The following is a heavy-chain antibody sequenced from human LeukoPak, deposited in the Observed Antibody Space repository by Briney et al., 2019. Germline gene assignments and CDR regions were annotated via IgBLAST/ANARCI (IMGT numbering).Heavy chain of an antibody. CDR1: GFTFDDYA. Sequence: PGGSLRLSYAASGFTFDDYAMHWVRQAPGKGLEWVSGISWNSGSIGYADSVKGRFTISRDNAKNSLYLQMNSLRAEDTALYYCAKDKANYGDYPNYYYYYGMDVWGQGTTVTVSS. V-gene: IGHV3-9*01. CDR3: AKDKANYGDYPNYYYYYGMDV. J-gene: IGHJ6*02. D-gene: IGHD4-17*01. CDR2: ISWNSGSI.